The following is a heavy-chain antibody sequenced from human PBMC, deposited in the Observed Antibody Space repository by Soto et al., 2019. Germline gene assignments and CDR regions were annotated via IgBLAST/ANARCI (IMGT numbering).Heavy chain of an antibody. V-gene: IGHV1-8*01. CDR3: ARGPQVLRYFDWLLPYYYYGMDV. J-gene: IGHJ6*02. Sequence: ASVKVSCKXSGYTFTSYDINWVRQATGQGLEWMGWMNPNSGNTGYAQKFQGRVTMTRNTSISTAYMELSSLRSEDTAVYYCARGPQVLRYFDWLLPYYYYGMDVWGQGTTVTVSS. D-gene: IGHD3-9*01. CDR2: MNPNSGNT. CDR1: GYTFTSYD.